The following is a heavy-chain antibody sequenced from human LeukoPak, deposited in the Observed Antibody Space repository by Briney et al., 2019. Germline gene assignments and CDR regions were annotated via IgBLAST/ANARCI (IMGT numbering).Heavy chain of an antibody. D-gene: IGHD6-13*01. CDR2: INPNSGGT. CDR3: ARSREEQLPLTSFDY. CDR1: GYTFTGYS. Sequence: ASVQVSCKASGYTFTGYSMHWVRQAPGQGLEWMGWINPNSGGTNYAQKFQGRVTMTRDASISTAYMELSRLRSDDTAVYYCARSREEQLPLTSFDYWGQGTLVTVSS. V-gene: IGHV1-2*02. J-gene: IGHJ4*02.